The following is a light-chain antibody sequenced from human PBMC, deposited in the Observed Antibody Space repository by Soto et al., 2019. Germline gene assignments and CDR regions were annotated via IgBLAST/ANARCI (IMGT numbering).Light chain of an antibody. V-gene: IGKV3-20*01. CDR1: QIVNTFY. CDR3: QQFGASGPLT. CDR2: GAS. J-gene: IGKJ4*01. Sequence: EGVLSQSPGTLSLSPGESATLSCRASQIVNTFYLAWDQPKPGQPPRLLIYGASSRATGVPDRFSASGSATDFSLTIRRLEPEGSAFYYCQQFGASGPLTFGGGTKVEIK.